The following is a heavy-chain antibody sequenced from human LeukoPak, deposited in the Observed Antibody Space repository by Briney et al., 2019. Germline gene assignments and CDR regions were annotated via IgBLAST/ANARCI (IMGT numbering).Heavy chain of an antibody. V-gene: IGHV3-74*01. CDR2: INSDGSST. D-gene: IGHD6-13*01. J-gene: IGHJ5*02. CDR3: ARDGQQLVPNPATYNWFDP. CDR1: GFTFSSYW. Sequence: GGSLRLSCAASGFTFSSYWMHWVRQAPGKGLVGVSRINSDGSSTSYADSVKGRFTISRDNAKNTLYLQMNSLRAEDTAVYYCARDGQQLVPNPATYNWFDPWGQGTLVTVSS.